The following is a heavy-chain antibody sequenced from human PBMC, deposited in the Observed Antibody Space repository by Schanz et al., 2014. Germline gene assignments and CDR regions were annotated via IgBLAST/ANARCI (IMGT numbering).Heavy chain of an antibody. CDR3: VRIYSGYSGGYLDY. D-gene: IGHD5-12*01. V-gene: IGHV3-7*01. CDR2: MNQDGSVK. CDR1: RFTFSDYW. Sequence: EVQLVESGGGLVQPGGSLRLSCAASRFTFSDYWMSWVRQAPVKGLEWVANMNQDGSVKNYVDSVKGRFTISRDNAKNSLYLQMSSLRAEDTAVYYCVRIYSGYSGGYLDYWGQGTLVTVSS. J-gene: IGHJ4*02.